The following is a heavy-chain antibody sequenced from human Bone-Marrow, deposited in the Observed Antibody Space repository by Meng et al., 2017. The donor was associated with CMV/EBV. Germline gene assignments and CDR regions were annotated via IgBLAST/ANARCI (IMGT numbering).Heavy chain of an antibody. J-gene: IGHJ6*02. CDR3: ASGWGENWGLYDYYYGMDV. D-gene: IGHD7-27*01. V-gene: IGHV3-21*01. CDR1: GFTSSSYS. Sequence: GEFQKISCAASGFTSSSYSMNLVRQAPGKGLEWVSSISSSSSYIYYADSVKGRFTISRDNAKNSLYLQMNSLRAEDTAVYYCASGWGENWGLYDYYYGMDVWGQGTTVTVSS. CDR2: ISSSSSYI.